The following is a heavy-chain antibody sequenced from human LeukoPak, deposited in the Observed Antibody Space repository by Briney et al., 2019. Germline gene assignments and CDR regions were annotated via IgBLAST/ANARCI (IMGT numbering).Heavy chain of an antibody. CDR2: MYYSGST. Sequence: PSQTLSLTCTVSGGSISSGGYYWSSIRQHAGKGLEWIGYMYYSGSTYYNPSLKSRVTISVDTSKNQFSLTLSSVTAADTAVYYCARGNSGWLRFDYWGQGTLVTVSS. D-gene: IGHD6-19*01. V-gene: IGHV4-31*03. CDR3: ARGNSGWLRFDY. J-gene: IGHJ4*02. CDR1: GGSISSGGYY.